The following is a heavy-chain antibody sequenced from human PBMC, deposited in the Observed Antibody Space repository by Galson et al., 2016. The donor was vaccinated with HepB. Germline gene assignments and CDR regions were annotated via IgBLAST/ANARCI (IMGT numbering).Heavy chain of an antibody. Sequence: SETLSLTCSVSGVSISNNNWWTWVRQSPGTGLEWIGEIFHSGTTNFNPAIKSRVLMSVDRSTNQFSLTLNFVTAADTAIYYCARALWGKLWNGMDDWGPGITVTVSS. J-gene: IGHJ6*02. CDR3: ARALWGKLWNGMDD. D-gene: IGHD3-16*01. V-gene: IGHV4-4*02. CDR1: GVSISNNNW. CDR2: IFHSGTT.